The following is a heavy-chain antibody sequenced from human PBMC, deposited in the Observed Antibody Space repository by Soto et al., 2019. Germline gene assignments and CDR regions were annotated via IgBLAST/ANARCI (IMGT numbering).Heavy chain of an antibody. CDR3: AREGCGGGSCLSCYGMDV. Sequence: QVQLVQSGAEVKKPGSSVKVSCKASGGTFSSYAISWVRQAPGQGLEWMGGIIPIFGTANYAQKFQGRVTITADESTSTAYMELSSLRSEDTAVYYCAREGCGGGSCLSCYGMDVWGQGTTVTVSS. CDR1: GGTFSSYA. CDR2: IIPIFGTA. V-gene: IGHV1-69*12. D-gene: IGHD2-15*01. J-gene: IGHJ6*02.